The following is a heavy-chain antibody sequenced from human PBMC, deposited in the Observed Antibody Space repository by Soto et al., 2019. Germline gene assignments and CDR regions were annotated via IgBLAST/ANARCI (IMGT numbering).Heavy chain of an antibody. Sequence: GASVKVSCKASGGTFSSYALSWVRQAPGQGLEWMGGIIPIFGTANYAQKFQGRVTITADESTSTAYMELSSLRSEDTAVYYCAREIAAAGSIWFDPWGQGTLVTVSS. D-gene: IGHD6-13*01. V-gene: IGHV1-69*13. J-gene: IGHJ5*02. CDR3: AREIAAAGSIWFDP. CDR2: IIPIFGTA. CDR1: GGTFSSYA.